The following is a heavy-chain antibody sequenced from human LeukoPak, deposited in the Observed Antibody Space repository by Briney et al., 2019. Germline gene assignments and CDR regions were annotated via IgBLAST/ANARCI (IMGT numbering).Heavy chain of an antibody. CDR2: IYYSGST. V-gene: IGHV4-30-4*02. D-gene: IGHD6-6*01. Sequence: SETLSLTCTVSGGSISSGDYYWSWIRQPPGKGLEWIGYIYYSGSTYYNPSLKSRVTISVDTSKNQFSLKLSSVTAADTAVYYCARNLLLAYSSSSGWFDPWGQGTLVTVSS. J-gene: IGHJ5*02. CDR1: GGSISSGDYY. CDR3: ARNLLLAYSSSSGWFDP.